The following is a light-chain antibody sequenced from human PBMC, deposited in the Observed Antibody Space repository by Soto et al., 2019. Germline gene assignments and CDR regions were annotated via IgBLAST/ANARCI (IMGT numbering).Light chain of an antibody. V-gene: IGLV2-23*01. CDR2: EGS. J-gene: IGLJ2*01. CDR1: SSNVESYNL. CDR3: SSYAGAVV. Sequence: QSALTQPASVSGSPGQSITISCTRTSSNVESYNLVSWYQHPPGKAPKLIIYEGSERPSGVSSRFSGAQSGHSASLTISGLQAEDEADYYCSSYAGAVVFGGGTKVTVL.